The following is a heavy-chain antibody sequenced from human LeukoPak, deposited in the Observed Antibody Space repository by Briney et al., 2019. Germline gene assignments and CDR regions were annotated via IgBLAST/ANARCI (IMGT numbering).Heavy chain of an antibody. Sequence: GGSLRLSCAASGFTFDDYGMSWVRQAPGKGLEWVSGINWNGDSTVYADSVKGRFTISRDNAKNSIYMQMNSLRAEDTALYYCARPSGSYYFYYMDVWVKGTTVTVSS. CDR3: ARPSGSYYFYYMDV. V-gene: IGHV3-20*04. D-gene: IGHD1-26*01. CDR1: GFTFDDYG. CDR2: INWNGDST. J-gene: IGHJ6*03.